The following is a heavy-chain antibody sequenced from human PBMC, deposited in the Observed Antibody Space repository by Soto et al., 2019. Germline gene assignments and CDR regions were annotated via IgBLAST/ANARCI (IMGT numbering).Heavy chain of an antibody. D-gene: IGHD3-22*01. V-gene: IGHV4-4*07. CDR1: GGSISSYY. J-gene: IGHJ6*02. CDR3: AGRWGSGYLRYYGMDV. CDR2: IYTSGST. Sequence: TSETLSLTCTVSGGSISSYYWSWIRQPAGKGLEWIGRIYTSGSTNYNPSLKSRVTMSVDTSKNQFSLKLSSVTAADTAVYYCAGRWGSGYLRYYGMDVWGQGTTVTVSS.